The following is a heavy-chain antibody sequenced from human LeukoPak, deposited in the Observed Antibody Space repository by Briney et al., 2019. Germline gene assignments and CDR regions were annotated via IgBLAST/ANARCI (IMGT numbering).Heavy chain of an antibody. V-gene: IGHV3-30*18. CDR3: AKALQGYSGSYTLDY. CDR2: ISYDGSNK. D-gene: IGHD1-26*01. CDR1: GFTFRTYA. Sequence: PGGSLGLSCAASGFTFRTYAIHWVRQAPGKGLEWVAVISYDGSNKYYADSVKGRFTVSRDNSKNTLYLQMNSLSAEDTAVYYCAKALQGYSGSYTLDYWGQGTLATVSS. J-gene: IGHJ4*02.